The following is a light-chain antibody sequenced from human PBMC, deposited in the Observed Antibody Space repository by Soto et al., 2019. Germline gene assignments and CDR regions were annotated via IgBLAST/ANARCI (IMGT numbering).Light chain of an antibody. CDR1: QGVRND. CDR2: AAS. J-gene: IGKJ4*01. CDR3: QVPPLYPTT. V-gene: IGKV1-17*01. Sequence: DNQMYKSPSTLSGSVGDRVTMTCRASQGVRNDLGWFQQKPGKAPKRLIYAASSLQSGVPSRFSGSGSGTDFALTITILQAEDFAPYYCQVPPLYPTTFAGGTNVDIK.